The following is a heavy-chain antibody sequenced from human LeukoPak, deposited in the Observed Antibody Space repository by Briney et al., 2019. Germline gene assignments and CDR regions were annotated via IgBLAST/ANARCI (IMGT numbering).Heavy chain of an antibody. CDR2: GNPNSGNT. J-gene: IGHJ6*03. CDR1: VYTSSSYN. Sequence: ASVTVSCTGFVYTSSSYNIYWVRHGPRQGLAWVGSGNPNSGNTGYAQKFQGRVTMTRNTSISTAYMELSSLRSEDTAVYYCARGNYWTYYYYYIDVWGKGTTVTVSS. V-gene: IGHV1-8*01. D-gene: IGHD1-7*01. CDR3: ARGNYWTYYYYYIDV.